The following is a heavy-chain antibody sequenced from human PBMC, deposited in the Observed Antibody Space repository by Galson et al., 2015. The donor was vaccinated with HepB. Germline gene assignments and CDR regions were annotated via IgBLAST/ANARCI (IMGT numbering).Heavy chain of an antibody. J-gene: IGHJ3*02. D-gene: IGHD1-26*01. CDR1: GFTFTSSA. V-gene: IGHV1-58*01. CDR2: IVVGSGNT. CDR3: AVASGRQLLRFAFDI. Sequence: SVKVSCKASGFTFTSSAVQWVRQARGQRLEWIGWIVVGSGNTNYAQKFQERVTITRDMSTSTAYMELSSLRSEDTAVYYCAVASGRQLLRFAFDIWGQGTMVTVSS.